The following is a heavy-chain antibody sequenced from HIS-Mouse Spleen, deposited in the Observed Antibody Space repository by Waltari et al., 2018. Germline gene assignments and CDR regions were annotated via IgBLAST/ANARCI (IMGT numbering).Heavy chain of an antibody. D-gene: IGHD3-16*01. Sequence: QLQLQESGPGLVKPSETLSLTCTVSGGSISSSSYYWGWIRQPPGKGLEWIGGIYYSGSTYYNPSLKSRVTISVDTSKNQFSLKLSSVTAADTAVYYCARDGFLLGFFDYWGQGTLVTVSS. V-gene: IGHV4-39*07. CDR2: IYYSGST. J-gene: IGHJ4*02. CDR3: ARDGFLLGFFDY. CDR1: GGSISSSSYY.